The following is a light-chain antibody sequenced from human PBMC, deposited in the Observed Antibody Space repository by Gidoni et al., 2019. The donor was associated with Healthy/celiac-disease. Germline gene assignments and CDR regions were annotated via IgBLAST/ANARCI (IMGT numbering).Light chain of an antibody. CDR2: DAS. Sequence: EIVFPQSPATLSFSPGERATLSCRASQSVSSYLAWYQQKPGQAPRLLIYDASNRATGIPARFSGSGSGTDFTLTISSLEPEDFAVYYWQQRSNWPPAFGQGTRLEIK. V-gene: IGKV3-11*01. CDR3: QQRSNWPPA. J-gene: IGKJ5*01. CDR1: QSVSSY.